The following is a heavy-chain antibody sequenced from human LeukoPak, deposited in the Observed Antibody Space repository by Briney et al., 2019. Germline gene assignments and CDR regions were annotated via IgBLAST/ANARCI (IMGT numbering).Heavy chain of an antibody. J-gene: IGHJ3*02. D-gene: IGHD2-21*01. CDR2: IIPILGIA. CDR3: ATGIVVVDAFDI. Sequence: AVKVSCKASGYTFTSYGISWVRQAPGQGLEWMGRIIPILGIANYAQKFQGRVTIAADKSTRTAYMEPSSLRSEDTAVYYCATGIVVVDAFDIWGQGTMVTASS. CDR1: GYTFTSYG. V-gene: IGHV1-69*04.